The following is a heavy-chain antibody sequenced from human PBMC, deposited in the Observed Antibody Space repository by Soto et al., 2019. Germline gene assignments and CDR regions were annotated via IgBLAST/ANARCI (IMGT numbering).Heavy chain of an antibody. J-gene: IGHJ3*02. CDR2: IYYSGST. CDR3: ARGGWLYCSGGSCSLVGAFDI. D-gene: IGHD2-15*01. CDR1: GGSISSGGYY. V-gene: IGHV4-31*03. Sequence: SETLSLTCTVSGGSISSGGYYWSWIRQHPGKGLEWIGYIYYSGSTYYNPSLKSRVTISVDTSKNQFSLKLSSMTAADTAVYYCARGGWLYCSGGSCSLVGAFDIWGQGTMVTVSS.